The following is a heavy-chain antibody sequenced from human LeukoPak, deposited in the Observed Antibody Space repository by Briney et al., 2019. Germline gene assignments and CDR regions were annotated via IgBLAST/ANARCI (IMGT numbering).Heavy chain of an antibody. D-gene: IGHD4-17*01. J-gene: IGHJ6*03. CDR2: IYSDGFT. V-gene: IGHV3-53*01. Sequence: GGSLRLSCAASGLTVSGNYMSWVRKAPGKGLDWVSIIYSDGFTYYADSVKGRFTISRDSSKNTLYLQMDSLRADDTAVYYCARNIHDYVLTHYYYYMDVWGKGTTVTVSS. CDR1: GLTVSGNY. CDR3: ARNIHDYVLTHYYYYMDV.